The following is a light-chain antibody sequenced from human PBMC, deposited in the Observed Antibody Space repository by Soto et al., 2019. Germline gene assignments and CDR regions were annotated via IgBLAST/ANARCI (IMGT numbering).Light chain of an antibody. J-gene: IGLJ1*01. Sequence: QSVLTQPPSASGSPGQSVTISCTGTSSDVGGYSFVSWYQQHPGKAPKLIIYEVSKRPSGVPDRFSGSKSGNTASLTVSGLQADDEADYYCSSYAGSDMGVFGTGTKVT. CDR2: EVS. CDR3: SSYAGSDMGV. V-gene: IGLV2-8*01. CDR1: SSDVGGYSF.